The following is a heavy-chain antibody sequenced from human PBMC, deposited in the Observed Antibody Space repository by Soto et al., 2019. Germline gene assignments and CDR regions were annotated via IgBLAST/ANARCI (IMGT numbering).Heavy chain of an antibody. CDR1: GYIFTTYW. J-gene: IGHJ3*02. V-gene: IGHV5-51*01. CDR3: ARPRDYGGFDAFDI. D-gene: IGHD4-17*01. Sequence: GESLKISCQVSGYIFTTYWLAWVRQTPGKGLEWMGIIYPFDSDTRYGPSFQGQVTISVDKSVNTAYLQWSALRASDTGMYYCARPRDYGGFDAFDIWGQGTMVTVSS. CDR2: IYPFDSDT.